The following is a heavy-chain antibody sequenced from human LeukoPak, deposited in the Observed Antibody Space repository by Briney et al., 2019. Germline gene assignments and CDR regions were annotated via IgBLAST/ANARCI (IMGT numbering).Heavy chain of an antibody. D-gene: IGHD3-10*01. V-gene: IGHV4-39*07. J-gene: IGHJ3*02. CDR3: ARRRDSGAFDI. Sequence: SETLSLTCTVSGGSISSSSYYWGWIRQPPGKGLEWIGSIYYSGSTYYNPSLKSRVTISVDTSKNQFSLKLSSVTAADTAVYYCARRRDSGAFDIWGQGTMVTVSS. CDR1: GGSISSSSYY. CDR2: IYYSGST.